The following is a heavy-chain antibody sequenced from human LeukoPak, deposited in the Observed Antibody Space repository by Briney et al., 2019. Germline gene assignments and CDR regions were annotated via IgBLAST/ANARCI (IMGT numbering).Heavy chain of an antibody. CDR1: GYTFTSYG. Sequence: WASVKVSCKASGYTFTSYGISWVRQAPGQGLEWMGWISAYNGNTNYAQKLQGRVTMTTDTSTSTAYMELRSLRSEDTAVYYCAITYCSSTSCLTDYWGQGTLVTVSS. V-gene: IGHV1-18*01. J-gene: IGHJ4*02. CDR3: AITYCSSTSCLTDY. D-gene: IGHD2-2*01. CDR2: ISAYNGNT.